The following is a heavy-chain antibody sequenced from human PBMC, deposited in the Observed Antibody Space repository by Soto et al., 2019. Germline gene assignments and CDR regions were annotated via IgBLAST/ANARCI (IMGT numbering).Heavy chain of an antibody. CDR1: GGSISSYY. CDR3: ASHPRRYGDYAGY. V-gene: IGHV4-59*01. Sequence: QVQLQESGPGLVKPSETLSLTCTVSGGSISSYYWSWIRQPPGKGLEWIGYIYYSGSTHYNPPLKRRVTISVDTSKNQFSLKLSSVTAADTAVYYCASHPRRYGDYAGYWGQGTLVTVSS. CDR2: IYYSGST. J-gene: IGHJ4*02. D-gene: IGHD4-17*01.